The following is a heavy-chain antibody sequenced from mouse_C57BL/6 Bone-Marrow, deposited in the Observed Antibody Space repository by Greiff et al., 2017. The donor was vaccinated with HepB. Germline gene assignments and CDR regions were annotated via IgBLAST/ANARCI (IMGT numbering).Heavy chain of an antibody. V-gene: IGHV1-19*01. D-gene: IGHD2-5*01. CDR1: GYTFTDYY. Sequence: VQLKESGPVLVKPGASVKMSCKASGYTFTDYYMNWVKQSHGKSLEWIGVINPYNGGTSYNQKFKGKATLTVDKSSSTAYMELNSLTSEDSAVYYCARSRFYSNSSFAYWGQGTLVTVSA. CDR3: ARSRFYSNSSFAY. CDR2: INPYNGGT. J-gene: IGHJ3*01.